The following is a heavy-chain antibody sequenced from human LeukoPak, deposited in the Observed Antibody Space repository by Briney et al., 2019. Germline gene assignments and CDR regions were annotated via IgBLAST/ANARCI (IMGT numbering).Heavy chain of an antibody. Sequence: PSETLSLTCTVSSGSISSSGYYWGWIRQPPGKGLEWIGTIYYSGSTYYNPSLKSRVTISVDTSKNQFSLKLNSVTAADTAVYYCARGDFWSGSTMRRVDYWGQGTLVTVSS. J-gene: IGHJ4*02. V-gene: IGHV4-39*01. CDR2: IYYSGST. CDR3: ARGDFWSGSTMRRVDY. CDR1: SGSISSSGYY. D-gene: IGHD3-3*01.